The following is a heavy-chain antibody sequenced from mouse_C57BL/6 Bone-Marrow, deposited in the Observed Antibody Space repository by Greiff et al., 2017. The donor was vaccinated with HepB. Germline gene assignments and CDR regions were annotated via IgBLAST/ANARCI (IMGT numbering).Heavy chain of an antibody. CDR2: IYPGNGDT. J-gene: IGHJ3*01. CDR3: ARGGDSAGYVNAY. V-gene: IGHV1-12*01. Sequence: VQLQQSGAELVRPGASVKMSCKASGSTFTSYYMHWVKQTPRQGLEWIGAIYPGNGDTSYNQKFKGKATLTVDKSSSTAYMPLSSLTSEDTAVYFWARGGDSAGYVNAYGGQGTLGTVSA. CDR1: GSTFTSYY. D-gene: IGHD3-2*02.